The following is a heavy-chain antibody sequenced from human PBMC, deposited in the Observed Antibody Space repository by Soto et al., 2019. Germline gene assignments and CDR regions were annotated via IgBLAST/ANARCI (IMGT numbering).Heavy chain of an antibody. V-gene: IGHV3-23*01. Sequence: EVQLLESGGGLVQPGGSLRLTCVASGFTFSDFAMSWVRQAPGKGLEWVSSIGGGDDDTFSPDSVKGRFTISRDNSKNTVYLQMNNLRAEDTALYFCAKDREDHNSIWDAFDIWGQGTVVLVSS. CDR1: GFTFSDFA. J-gene: IGHJ3*02. D-gene: IGHD1-20*01. CDR3: AKDREDHNSIWDAFDI. CDR2: IGGGDDDT.